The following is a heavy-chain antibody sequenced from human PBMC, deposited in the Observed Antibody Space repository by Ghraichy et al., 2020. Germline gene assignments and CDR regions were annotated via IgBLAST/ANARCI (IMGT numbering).Heavy chain of an antibody. J-gene: IGHJ6*02. D-gene: IGHD2-21*01. CDR2: FTGSADST. CDR1: GFTLSSYA. V-gene: IGHV3-23*01. Sequence: GGSLRLSCAVSGFTLSSYAMSWVRQAPGKGLEWVSGFTGSADSTYYADSVQGRFTISRDTSKNTLYLQMNSLRAEDTAVYYCAKDLASDYNSDTGMDVWGQGTTVTVSS. CDR3: AKDLASDYNSDTGMDV.